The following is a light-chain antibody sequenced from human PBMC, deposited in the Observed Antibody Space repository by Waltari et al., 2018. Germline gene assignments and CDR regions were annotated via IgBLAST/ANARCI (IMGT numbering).Light chain of an antibody. CDR1: QSVLYSTNNKNY. Sequence: DIVMTQSPDSLAVSLGERATINCKSSQSVLYSTNNKNYLAWYQQKPGQPPKLLIYWASTRESGVTDRFSGSGSWTDFTLTISSLQAEDVAVYYCQQYYSTPLITFGPGTKVDIK. CDR2: WAS. V-gene: IGKV4-1*01. J-gene: IGKJ3*01. CDR3: QQYYSTPLIT.